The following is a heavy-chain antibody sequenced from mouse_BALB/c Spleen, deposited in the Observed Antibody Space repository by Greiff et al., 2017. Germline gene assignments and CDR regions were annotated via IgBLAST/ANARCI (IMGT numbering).Heavy chain of an antibody. CDR1: GYSITSGYY. CDR3: ASWDEDAMDY. Sequence: EVQLQQSGPGLVKPSQSLSLTCSVTGYSITSGYYWNWIRQFPGNKLEWMGYISYDGSNNYNPSLKNRISITRDTSKNQFFLKLNSVTTEDTATYYCASWDEDAMDYWGQGTSVTVSS. D-gene: IGHD4-1*01. V-gene: IGHV3-6*02. J-gene: IGHJ4*01. CDR2: ISYDGSN.